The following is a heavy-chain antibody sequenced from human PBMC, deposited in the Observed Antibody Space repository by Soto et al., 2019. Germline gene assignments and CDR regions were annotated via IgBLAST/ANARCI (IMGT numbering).Heavy chain of an antibody. Sequence: QVQLQESGPGLVKPSQTLSLTCTVSGGSISSGGYYWSWIRQHPGKGLEWIGYIYNSGSTYYNPSPXSXXTISAGTSKNQFSLKLSSVTAADTAVYYCARDPAPWGQGTLVTVSS. V-gene: IGHV4-31*03. CDR2: IYNSGST. J-gene: IGHJ5*02. CDR3: ARDPAP. CDR1: GGSISSGGYY.